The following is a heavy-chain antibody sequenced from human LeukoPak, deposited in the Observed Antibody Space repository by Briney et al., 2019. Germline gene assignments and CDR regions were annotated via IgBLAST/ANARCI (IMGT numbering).Heavy chain of an antibody. Sequence: ASVKVSCKASGFTFTGYFIHWLRQAPGQGLEWVGWINPNNGDTNYAQKFQGRVTMTRDTSISTAYMELSRLRSVNTAVYYSARDLYLAAAEREGDDYWGQGALVTVSA. CDR3: ARDLYLAAAEREGDDY. CDR2: INPNNGDT. CDR1: GFTFTGYF. V-gene: IGHV1-2*02. J-gene: IGHJ4*02. D-gene: IGHD6-13*01.